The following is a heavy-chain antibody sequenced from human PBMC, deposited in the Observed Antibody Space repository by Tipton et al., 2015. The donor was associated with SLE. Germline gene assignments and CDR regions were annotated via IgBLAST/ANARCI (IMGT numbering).Heavy chain of an antibody. CDR2: ISSSGSTI. Sequence: SLRLSCAASGFTFSDYYMSWIRQAPGKGLEWVSYISSSGSTIYYADSVKGRFTISRDNAKNSLYLQMNSLRAEDTAVYYCARVRASVVPYDAFDIWGQGTMVTVSS. CDR1: GFTFSDYY. D-gene: IGHD4-23*01. CDR3: ARVRASVVPYDAFDI. J-gene: IGHJ3*02. V-gene: IGHV3-11*01.